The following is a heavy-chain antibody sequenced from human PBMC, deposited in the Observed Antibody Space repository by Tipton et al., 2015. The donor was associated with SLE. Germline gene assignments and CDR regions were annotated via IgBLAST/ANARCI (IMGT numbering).Heavy chain of an antibody. D-gene: IGHD1-26*01. CDR2: ITRSSSPI. CDR1: GFTFGDYS. CDR3: TRDPHSLDY. J-gene: IGHJ4*02. Sequence: GSLRLSCTASGFTFGDYSVNWVRQAPGKGLEWVAYITRSSSPIHYADSVRGRFTISRDNAKNSLYLQMNSLRDEDTAVYYCTRDPHSLDYWGQGTLVIVSS. V-gene: IGHV3-48*02.